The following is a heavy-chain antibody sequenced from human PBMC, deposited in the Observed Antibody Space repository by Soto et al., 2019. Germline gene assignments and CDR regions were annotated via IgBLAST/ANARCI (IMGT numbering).Heavy chain of an antibody. J-gene: IGHJ6*02. CDR2: IIPIFGTA. Sequence: SVKVSCKASGGTFSSYAISWVRQAPGQGLEWMGGIIPIFGTANYAQKFQGRVTITADKSTSTAYMELSSLRSEDTAVYYCASSDYDYYYYGMDVWGQGTTVTVSS. CDR1: GGTFSSYA. V-gene: IGHV1-69*06. CDR3: ASSDYDYYYYGMDV. D-gene: IGHD3-16*01.